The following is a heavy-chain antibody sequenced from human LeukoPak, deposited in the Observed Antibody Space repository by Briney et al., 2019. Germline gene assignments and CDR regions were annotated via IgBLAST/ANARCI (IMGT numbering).Heavy chain of an antibody. CDR2: IKSNADGGTP. J-gene: IGHJ4*02. V-gene: IGHV3-15*01. CDR3: TKFYHEYSPY. Sequence: TGGSLRLSCAASGFSFMNAWMIWVRQAPGKGLEWVGRIKSNADGGTPDYAAPVRGRFTISRDDSKNTLYLQMNSLKTEDTAVYYCTKFYHEYSPYWGRGTLVTVSS. D-gene: IGHD2/OR15-2a*01. CDR1: GFSFMNAW.